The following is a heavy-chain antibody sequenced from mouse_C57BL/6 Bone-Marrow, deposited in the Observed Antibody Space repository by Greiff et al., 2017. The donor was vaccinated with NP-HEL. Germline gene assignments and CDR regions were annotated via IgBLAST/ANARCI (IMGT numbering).Heavy chain of an antibody. J-gene: IGHJ2*01. Sequence: QVQLKQPGAELVKPGASVKMSCKASGYTFTSYWITWVKQRPGQGLEWIGDIYPGSGSTNYNEKFKSKATLTVDTSSSTAYMQLSSLTAEDSAVYYCSYYYGSSGNDWGQGTTLTVAS. V-gene: IGHV1-55*01. CDR3: SYYYGSSGND. CDR1: GYTFTSYW. CDR2: IYPGSGST. D-gene: IGHD1-1*01.